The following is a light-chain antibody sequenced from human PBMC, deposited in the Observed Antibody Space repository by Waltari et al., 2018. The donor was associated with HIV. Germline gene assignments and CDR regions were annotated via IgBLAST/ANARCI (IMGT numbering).Light chain of an antibody. CDR2: AAS. CDR3: QHLNSYPPFT. Sequence: IQSTQSPSFMSASVGDRVTITCRASQAIRRNLAWYQQKPGPAPTLLISAASSLPSGVPSRFSGSGSGTEFTLTIRSLQPEDFATYYCQHLNSYPPFTFGPGTTVD. J-gene: IGKJ3*01. CDR1: QAIRRN. V-gene: IGKV1-9*01.